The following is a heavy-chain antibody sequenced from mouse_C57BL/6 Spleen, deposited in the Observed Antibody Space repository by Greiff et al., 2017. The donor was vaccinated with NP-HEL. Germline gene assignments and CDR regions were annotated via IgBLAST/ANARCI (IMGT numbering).Heavy chain of an antibody. CDR2: IDPSDSYT. Sequence: QVQLQQPGAELVRPGTSVKLSCKASGYTFTSYWMHWVKQRPGQGLEWIGVIDPSDSYTNYNQKFKGKATLTVDTSSSTAYMQLSSLTSEDSAVYYCARICYDYDVYALGYWGQGTSVTVSS. J-gene: IGHJ4*01. V-gene: IGHV1-59*01. CDR1: GYTFTSYW. D-gene: IGHD2-4*01. CDR3: ARICYDYDVYALGY.